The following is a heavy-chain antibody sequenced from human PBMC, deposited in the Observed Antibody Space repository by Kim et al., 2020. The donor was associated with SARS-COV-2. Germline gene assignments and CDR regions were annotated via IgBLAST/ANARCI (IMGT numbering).Heavy chain of an antibody. CDR2: INHSGST. J-gene: IGHJ5*02. Sequence: SETLSLTCAVYGGSFSGYYWSWIRQPPGKGLEWIGEINHSGSTNYNPSLKSRVTISVDTSKNQFSLKLSSVTAADTAVYYCARRDYITMVRGAYHSWGQGTLVTVSS. V-gene: IGHV4-34*01. CDR3: ARRDYITMVRGAYHS. CDR1: GGSFSGYY. D-gene: IGHD3-10*01.